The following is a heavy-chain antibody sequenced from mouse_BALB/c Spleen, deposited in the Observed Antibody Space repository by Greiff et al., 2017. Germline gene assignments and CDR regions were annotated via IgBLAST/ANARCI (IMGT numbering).Heavy chain of an antibody. CDR2: ISYDGSN. CDR3: ARRDYGSSRFDY. D-gene: IGHD1-1*01. CDR1: GYSITSGYY. V-gene: IGHV3-6*02. Sequence: EVQLVESGPGLVKPSQSLSLTCSVTGYSITSGYYWNWIRQFPGNKLEWMGYISYDGSNNYNPSLKNRISITRDTSKNQFFLKLNSVTTEDTATYYCARRDYGSSRFDYWGQGTTLTVSS. J-gene: IGHJ2*01.